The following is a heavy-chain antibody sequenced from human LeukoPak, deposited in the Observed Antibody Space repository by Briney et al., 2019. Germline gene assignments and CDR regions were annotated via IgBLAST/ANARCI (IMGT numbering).Heavy chain of an antibody. CDR2: ISYDGSNK. Sequence: GGSLRLSCAASGFTFSSYAMHWVRQAPGKGLEWVAVISYDGSNKYYADSVKGRFTISRDSSKNTLYLQMNSLRAEDTAVYYCAKDASSGSYPDYWGQGTLVTVSS. J-gene: IGHJ4*02. D-gene: IGHD1-26*01. CDR1: GFTFSSYA. CDR3: AKDASSGSYPDY. V-gene: IGHV3-30-3*01.